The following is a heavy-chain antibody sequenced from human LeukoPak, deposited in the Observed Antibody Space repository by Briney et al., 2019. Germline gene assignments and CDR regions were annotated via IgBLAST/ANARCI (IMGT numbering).Heavy chain of an antibody. Sequence: SETLSLTCTVSGGSISSGGYYWSWIRQHPGKGLEWIGYIYYSGSTYYDPSLKSRVTISVDTSKNQFSLKLSSVTAADTAVYYCARAPCRGSCYFDYWGQGTLVTVSS. CDR3: ARAPCRGSCYFDY. J-gene: IGHJ4*02. D-gene: IGHD6-13*01. CDR1: GGSISSGGYY. V-gene: IGHV4-31*03. CDR2: IYYSGST.